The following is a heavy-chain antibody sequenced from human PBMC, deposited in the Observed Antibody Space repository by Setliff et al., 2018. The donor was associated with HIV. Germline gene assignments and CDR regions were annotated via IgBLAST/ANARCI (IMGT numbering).Heavy chain of an antibody. Sequence: GGSLRLSCAASGFTFSNSWMTWVRQAPGKGLEWVANIKKDGSDKFYVDSVKGRFAISRDNAKNSLNLEMNSLRAEDTAIYYCAKDAGSYSYVHEYFQHWGQGTLVTVSS. CDR3: AKDAGSYSYVHEYFQH. CDR1: GFTFSNSW. V-gene: IGHV3-7*03. D-gene: IGHD5-18*01. J-gene: IGHJ1*01. CDR2: IKKDGSDK.